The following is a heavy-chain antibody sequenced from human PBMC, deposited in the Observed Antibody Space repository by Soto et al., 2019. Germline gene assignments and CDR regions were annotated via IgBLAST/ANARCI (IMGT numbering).Heavy chain of an antibody. CDR1: GFTFSTYA. J-gene: IGHJ5*02. CDR2: ISGSGGST. CDR3: AKGPLRNNWFDP. D-gene: IGHD5-12*01. V-gene: IGHV3-23*01. Sequence: GGSLRLSCAASGFTFSTYAMSWVRQAPGKGLEWVSTISGSGGSTYYADSVKGRFTISRDNSKNTLYLQMNSLRAEDTAVYYCAKGPLRNNWFDPWGQGTLVTVSS.